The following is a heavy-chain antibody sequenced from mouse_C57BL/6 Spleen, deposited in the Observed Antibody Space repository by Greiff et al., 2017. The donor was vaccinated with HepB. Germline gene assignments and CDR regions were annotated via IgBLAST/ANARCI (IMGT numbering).Heavy chain of an antibody. CDR1: GYTFTSYW. CDR2: IYPSDSET. CDR3: ARSIGDSSGFAY. J-gene: IGHJ3*01. D-gene: IGHD3-2*02. V-gene: IGHV1-61*01. Sequence: QVQLKQPGAELVRPGSSVKLSCKASGYTFTSYWMDWVKQRPGQGLEWIGNIYPSDSETHYNQKFKDKATLTVDKSSSTAYMQLSSLTSEDSAVYYCARSIGDSSGFAYWGQGTLVTVSA.